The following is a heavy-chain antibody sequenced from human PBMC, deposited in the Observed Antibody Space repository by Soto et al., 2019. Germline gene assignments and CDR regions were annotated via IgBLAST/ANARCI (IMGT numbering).Heavy chain of an antibody. V-gene: IGHV1-46*01. Sequence: QVQLVQSGAEVKKPGASVKVSCKASGYTFTSYYMHWVRQAPGQGLEWMGIINPSGGSTSYAQKFQGRVTMTRDTSTSTVYMELSSLRSEDTAVYYCARGPDCSSTSCYAMLMGYYGMDVWGQGTTVTVSS. CDR1: GYTFTSYY. J-gene: IGHJ6*02. CDR3: ARGPDCSSTSCYAMLMGYYGMDV. CDR2: INPSGGST. D-gene: IGHD2-2*01.